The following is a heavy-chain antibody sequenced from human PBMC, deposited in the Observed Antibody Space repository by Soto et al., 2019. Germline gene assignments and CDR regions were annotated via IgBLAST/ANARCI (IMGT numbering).Heavy chain of an antibody. CDR1: EFTFSSYA. CDR3: ARDPDGYREDDAFDV. CDR2: ISYDGSKK. J-gene: IGHJ3*01. D-gene: IGHD5-12*01. Sequence: QVQLVESGGGVVQPGRSLRLSCAASEFTFSSYAMHWVRQAPGKGLEWVAVISYDGSKKYYADSVKGRFTISRDNPKNTLCLQMNSLRAEDTAVYYCARDPDGYREDDAFDVWGQGTMVTVSS. V-gene: IGHV3-30-3*01.